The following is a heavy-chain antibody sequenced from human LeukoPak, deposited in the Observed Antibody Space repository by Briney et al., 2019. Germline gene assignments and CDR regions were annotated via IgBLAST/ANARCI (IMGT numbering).Heavy chain of an antibody. J-gene: IGHJ4*02. V-gene: IGHV1-2*02. CDR3: AREGAAAGIGDFDY. CDR2: INPHSGGT. Sequence: ASVKVSCKTSGYTLTDYYMHWVRQAPGQGLEWMGWINPHSGGTNYAQKFQGRVTMTRDTSISTAYMELISLRSDDTAVYYCAREGAAAGIGDFDYWGQGTLVTVSS. D-gene: IGHD6-13*01. CDR1: GYTLTDYY.